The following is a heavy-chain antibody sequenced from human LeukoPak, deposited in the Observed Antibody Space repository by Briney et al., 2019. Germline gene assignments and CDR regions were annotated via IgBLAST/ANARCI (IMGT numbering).Heavy chain of an antibody. V-gene: IGHV1-2*02. Sequence: ASVKVSCKAFGYTFTGYYMHWVRQAPGQGLEWMGWINPNSGGTNYAQKFQGRVTMTRDTSISTAYMELSRLRSDDTAVYYCARAPTGYSSGWYDYWGQGTLVTVSS. CDR1: GYTFTGYY. D-gene: IGHD6-19*01. CDR3: ARAPTGYSSGWYDY. CDR2: INPNSGGT. J-gene: IGHJ4*02.